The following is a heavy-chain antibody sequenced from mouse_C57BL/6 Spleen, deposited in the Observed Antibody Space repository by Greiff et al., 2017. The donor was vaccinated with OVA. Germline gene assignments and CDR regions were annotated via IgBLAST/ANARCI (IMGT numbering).Heavy chain of an antibody. J-gene: IGHJ2*01. CDR3: STHIEGDGSSYFGY. CDR2: IDPNSGGT. CDR1: GYTFTSYW. V-gene: IGHV1-72*01. Sequence: QVHVKQPGAELVKPGASVKLSCKASGYTFTSYWMHWVKQRHGRGLEWIGRIDPNSGGTKYTAKFKSKATLTGDKPSSTAYMQLSSLTSEDSAVYYLSTHIEGDGSSYFGYGGQGTTRTVTA. D-gene: IGHD1-1*01.